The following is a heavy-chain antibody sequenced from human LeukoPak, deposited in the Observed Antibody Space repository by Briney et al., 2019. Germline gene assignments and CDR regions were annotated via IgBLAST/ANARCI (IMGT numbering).Heavy chain of an antibody. CDR2: IIPIFGTA. CDR3: ARYKADYYGSGSYYGY. Sequence: SVKVSCKASGGTFSSYAISWVRQAPGQGPEWMGGIIPIFGTANYAQKFQGRVTITADESTSTAYMELSSLRSEDTAVYYCARYKADYYGSGSYYGYWGQGTLVTVSS. V-gene: IGHV1-69*13. J-gene: IGHJ4*02. D-gene: IGHD3-10*01. CDR1: GGTFSSYA.